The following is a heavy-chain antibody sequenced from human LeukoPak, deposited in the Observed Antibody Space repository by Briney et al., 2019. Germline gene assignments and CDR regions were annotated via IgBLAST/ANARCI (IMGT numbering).Heavy chain of an antibody. D-gene: IGHD6-6*01. J-gene: IGHJ5*02. CDR1: GFTFSRNW. V-gene: IGHV3-7*05. CDR3: ARMGPEYTSPRWFDP. CDR2: IKEDGSEE. Sequence: GGSLRLSCAASGFTFSRNWMSWVRQAPGKSRKWLANIKEDGSEEYYAESVKGRFTISRDKAKNTVFLQMDSLRGEDTAMYFCARMGPEYTSPRWFDPWGQGTLVTVS.